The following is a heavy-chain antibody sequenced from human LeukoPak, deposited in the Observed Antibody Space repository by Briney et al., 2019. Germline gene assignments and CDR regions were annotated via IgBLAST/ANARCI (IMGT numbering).Heavy chain of an antibody. Sequence: GASVKVSCKASGGTFSSHAISWVRQAPGQGLEWMGGIIPIFGTANYAQKFQGRVTITADESTSTAYMELSSLRSEDTAVYYCARDPAKHYYDSSGSQSGDYWGQGTLVTVSS. D-gene: IGHD3-22*01. J-gene: IGHJ4*02. V-gene: IGHV1-69*13. CDR2: IIPIFGTA. CDR3: ARDPAKHYYDSSGSQSGDY. CDR1: GGTFSSHA.